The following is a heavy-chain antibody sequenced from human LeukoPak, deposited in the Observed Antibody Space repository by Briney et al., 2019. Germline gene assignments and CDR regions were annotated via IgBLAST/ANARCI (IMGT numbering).Heavy chain of an antibody. J-gene: IGHJ6*02. CDR3: ARGPYYALRKIDSYYYYGMDV. V-gene: IGHV4-34*01. CDR2: INHSGST. D-gene: IGHD1-26*01. Sequence: SETLSLTCTVSGGSISSYYWSWIRQPPGKGLEWIGEINHSGSTNYNPSLKSRVTISVDTSKNQFSLKLSSVTAADTAVYYCARGPYYALRKIDSYYYYGMDVWGQGTTVTVSS. CDR1: GGSISSYY.